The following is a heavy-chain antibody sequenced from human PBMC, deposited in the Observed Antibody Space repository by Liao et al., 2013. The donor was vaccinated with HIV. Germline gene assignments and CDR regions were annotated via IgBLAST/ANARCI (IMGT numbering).Heavy chain of an antibody. J-gene: IGHJ2*01. CDR2: IYTSGIT. CDR1: GGSFSGYY. D-gene: IGHD1-26*01. V-gene: IGHV4-59*10. Sequence: QVQLQQWGAGLLKPSETLSLTCAVYGGSFSGYYWSWIRQPPGKGLEWIGRIYTSGITNCNPSLKSRVTMSVDTSKNQFSLKLSSVTAADTAVYYCARVQWXPAPNWYSDLWGRGTLVIVSS. CDR3: ARVQWXPAPNWYSDL.